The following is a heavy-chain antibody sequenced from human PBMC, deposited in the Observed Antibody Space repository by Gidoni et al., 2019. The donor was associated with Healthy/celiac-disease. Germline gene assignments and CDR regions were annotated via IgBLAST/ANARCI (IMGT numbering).Heavy chain of an antibody. CDR3: AKDSVPTEKTPVRYYGMDV. Sequence: EVQLLDSGAGLVQPGSSLRLSCEASDFTFVDYAMNWVRQAPGKGLEWVSGISWNSGSIGYADSVKGRFTISRDNAKNSLYLQMNSLRAEDTALYYCAKDSVPTEKTPVRYYGMDVWGQGTTVTVSS. CDR1: DFTFVDYA. CDR2: ISWNSGSI. D-gene: IGHD3-10*01. V-gene: IGHV3-9*01. J-gene: IGHJ6*02.